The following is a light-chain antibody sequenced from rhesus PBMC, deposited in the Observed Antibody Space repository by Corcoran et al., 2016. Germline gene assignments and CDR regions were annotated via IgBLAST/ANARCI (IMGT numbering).Light chain of an antibody. CDR3: QQGSGFPLT. CDR1: QGISND. CDR2: AAS. V-gene: IGKV1-33*01. J-gene: IGKJ4*01. Sequence: DIQMTQSPSSLSASVGDRVTITCQASQGISNDLAWYQQKPGKVPKLLIYAASTLHSGVPSRFSGSASGTDFTLTISSLQPEDFAPSVCQQGSGFPLTFGGRTRWRS.